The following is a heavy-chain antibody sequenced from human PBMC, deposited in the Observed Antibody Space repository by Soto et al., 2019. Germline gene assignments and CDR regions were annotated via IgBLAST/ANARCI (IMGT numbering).Heavy chain of an antibody. V-gene: IGHV3-43*01. D-gene: IGHD3-3*01. CDR3: ARETLTFGSALDV. CDR2: ITWNGANS. CDR1: GFRFDDYN. Sequence: LRLSCAASGFRFDDYNMHWVRQAPGKGLEWVSLITWNGANSYYADSVKGRFTISRDGTTKSLSLQMTSLKREGTGLYFCARETLTFGSALDVWGQGTTVTAP. J-gene: IGHJ6*02.